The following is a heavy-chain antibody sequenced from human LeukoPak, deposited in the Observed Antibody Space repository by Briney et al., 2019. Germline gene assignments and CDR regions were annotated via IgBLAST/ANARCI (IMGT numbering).Heavy chain of an antibody. CDR3: ATETIGRHYDY. CDR2: IGPTGTDR. CDR1: GFTFSSCG. J-gene: IGHJ4*02. Sequence: GGSLRLSSAASGFTFSSCGFNWVRQAPGKGLEWVSSIGPTGTDRYYADSVRSRFTISRDNAKNSMYLQMDSLRDEDTAVYDCATETIGRHYDYWGQGTLLTVSS. D-gene: IGHD1-14*01. V-gene: IGHV3-21*01.